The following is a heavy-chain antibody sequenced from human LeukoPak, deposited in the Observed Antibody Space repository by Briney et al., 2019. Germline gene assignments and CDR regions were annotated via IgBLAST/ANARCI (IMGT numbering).Heavy chain of an antibody. CDR2: INHSGST. CDR1: GGSFSGYY. Sequence: SETLSLTCAVYGGSFSGYYWSWFRQPPGKGLEWIGEINHSGSTNYNPSLKSRVTISVDTSKNQFSLKLSSVTAADTAVYYCASSYYDSKFDYWGQGTLVTVSS. D-gene: IGHD3-22*01. V-gene: IGHV4-34*01. CDR3: ASSYYDSKFDY. J-gene: IGHJ4*02.